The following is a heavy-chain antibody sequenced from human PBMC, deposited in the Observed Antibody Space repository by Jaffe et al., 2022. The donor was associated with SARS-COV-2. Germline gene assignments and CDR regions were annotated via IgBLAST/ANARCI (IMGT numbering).Heavy chain of an antibody. CDR2: ISSSSNYI. J-gene: IGHJ4*02. CDR3: ARVLGDSSGYYYPDY. Sequence: EVQLVESGGGLVKPGGSLRLSCAASGFTFSSYSMNWVRQAPGKGLEWVSSISSSSNYIYYADSVKGRFTISRDNAKNSLYLQMNSLRGEDTAVYYCARVLGDSSGYYYPDYWGQGTLVTVSS. CDR1: GFTFSSYS. V-gene: IGHV3-21*01. D-gene: IGHD3-22*01.